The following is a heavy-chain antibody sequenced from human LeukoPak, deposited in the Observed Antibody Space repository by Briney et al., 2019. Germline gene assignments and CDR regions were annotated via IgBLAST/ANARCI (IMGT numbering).Heavy chain of an antibody. CDR2: ISGSGTTT. Sequence: GGSLRLSCTASGFTFKNCAINWVRQAPGKGLEWVSRISGSGTTTDYADSVKGRFTVSRDNSKNTVYLQMTSLRAEDTAIYYCAKDSDISAFFDYWGQGTPVTVSS. V-gene: IGHV3-23*01. CDR3: AKDSDISAFFDY. D-gene: IGHD2-15*01. CDR1: GFTFKNCA. J-gene: IGHJ4*02.